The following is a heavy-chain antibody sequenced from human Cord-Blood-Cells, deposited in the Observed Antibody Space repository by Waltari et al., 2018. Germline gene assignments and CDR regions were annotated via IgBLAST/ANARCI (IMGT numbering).Heavy chain of an antibody. CDR3: ARPPPVTSWVDP. D-gene: IGHD4-17*01. CDR1: GFTFSSPA. V-gene: IGHV3-23*01. J-gene: IGHJ5*02. Sequence: EVQPLESGGGFVQPGVSLSLSCSASGFTFSSPAMRWVRQAPGKGREWVSAISGSGGSTYYADSGKGRFTISRDNSKNTLYLQMNSLRAEDTAVYYCARPPPVTSWVDPWGQGTLVTVSS. CDR2: ISGSGGST.